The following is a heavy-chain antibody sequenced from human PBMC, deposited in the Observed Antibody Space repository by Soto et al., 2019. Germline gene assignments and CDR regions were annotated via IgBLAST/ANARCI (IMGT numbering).Heavy chain of an antibody. J-gene: IGHJ6*02. CDR3: ARLYYDYV. CDR2: ISYDSDTI. CDR1: GFTFGTYS. Sequence: GSLRLSCAGSGFTFGTYSMNWVRQAAGKGLEWIAYISYDSDTIRYADSVKGRFTISRDNAKNSLYLQMNSLRDEDTAVYYCARLYYDYVWGQGTTVTVSS. V-gene: IGHV3-48*02. D-gene: IGHD3-3*01.